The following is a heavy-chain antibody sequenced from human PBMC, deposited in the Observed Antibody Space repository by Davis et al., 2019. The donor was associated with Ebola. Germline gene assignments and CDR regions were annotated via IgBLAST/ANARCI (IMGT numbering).Heavy chain of an antibody. CDR2: ISGSGGST. J-gene: IGHJ4*02. V-gene: IGHV3-23*01. CDR3: AKATFLHYYDSSGYYYGDSFYFDY. Sequence: GGSLRLSCAASGFTFSSYAMSWVRQAPGKGPEWVSAISGSGGSTYYADSVKGRFTISRDNSKNTLYLQMNSLRAEDTAVYYCAKATFLHYYDSSGYYYGDSFYFDYWGQGTLVTVSS. D-gene: IGHD3-22*01. CDR1: GFTFSSYA.